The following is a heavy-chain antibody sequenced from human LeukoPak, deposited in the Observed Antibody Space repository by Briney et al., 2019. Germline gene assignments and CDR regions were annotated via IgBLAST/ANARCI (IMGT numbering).Heavy chain of an antibody. CDR3: ARTQGVWEPFDY. CDR2: IYPGDSDT. D-gene: IGHD1-14*01. J-gene: IGHJ4*02. CDR1: GYRFTSYW. V-gene: IGHV5-51*01. Sequence: GESLKIPCKGSGYRFTSYWIGWVRQMPGKGLEWMGIIYPGDSDTSYSPPFQGQVTISADKSISPAYLQWSSLKASDTAMYYCARTQGVWEPFDYWGQGTLVTVSS.